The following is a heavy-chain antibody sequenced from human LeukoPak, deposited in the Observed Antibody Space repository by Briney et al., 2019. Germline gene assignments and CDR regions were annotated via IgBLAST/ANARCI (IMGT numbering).Heavy chain of an antibody. CDR1: GFTFSNAW. V-gene: IGHV3-15*01. CDR3: TTYSSVYYHSDY. D-gene: IGHD3-22*01. Sequence: GGSLRLSCAASGFTFSNAWMSWVRQAPGKGLEWVGRIKSKTYGGTIDYAAPVKGRFTISRDDSENMLYLQMNSLKIEDTAVYYCTTYSSVYYHSDYWGQGTLVTVSS. J-gene: IGHJ4*02. CDR2: IKSKTYGGTI.